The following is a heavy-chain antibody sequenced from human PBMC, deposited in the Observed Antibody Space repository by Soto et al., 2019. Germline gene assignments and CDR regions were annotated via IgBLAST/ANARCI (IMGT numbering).Heavy chain of an antibody. V-gene: IGHV3-15*07. D-gene: IGHD2-21*02. J-gene: IGHJ4*02. Sequence: GGSLRLSCAASGFTFSNAWMNWVRQAPGKGLEWVGRIKSKTDGGTTDYAAPVKGRFTISRDDSKNTLYLQMNSLKTEDTAVYYCTTDGVSCGGDCYLNLFDYWGQGTLVTVSS. CDR2: IKSKTDGGTT. CDR3: TTDGVSCGGDCYLNLFDY. CDR1: GFTFSNAW.